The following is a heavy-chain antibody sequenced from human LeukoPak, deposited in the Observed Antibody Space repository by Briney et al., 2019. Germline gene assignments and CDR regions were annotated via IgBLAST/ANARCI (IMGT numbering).Heavy chain of an antibody. D-gene: IGHD3-3*02. Sequence: GGSLSLSCVASGFTFSTYRMNWVRQAPGKGLEWVSYISDTSYTIYYADSVKGRFTISRDNAKNSLYLQMNRLRDEDTAVYYCARAFLGGDYWGQGTLVTVSS. J-gene: IGHJ4*02. CDR2: ISDTSYTI. CDR1: GFTFSTYR. CDR3: ARAFLGGDY. V-gene: IGHV3-48*02.